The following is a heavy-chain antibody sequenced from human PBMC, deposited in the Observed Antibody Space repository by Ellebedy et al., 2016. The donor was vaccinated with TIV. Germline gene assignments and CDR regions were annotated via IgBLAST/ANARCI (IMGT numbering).Heavy chain of an antibody. Sequence: SETLSLXXTVSGGSISSYYWSWIRQPPGKGLEWIGYIYYSGSTNYNPSLKSRVTISVDTSKNQFSLKLSSVTAADTAVYYCARGRFMFNPWGQGTLVTVSS. V-gene: IGHV4-59*13. J-gene: IGHJ5*02. CDR3: ARGRFMFNP. CDR2: IYYSGST. CDR1: GGSISSYY.